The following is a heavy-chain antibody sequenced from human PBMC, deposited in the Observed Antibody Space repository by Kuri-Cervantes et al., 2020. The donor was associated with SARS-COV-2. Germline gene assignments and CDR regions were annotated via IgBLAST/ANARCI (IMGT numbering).Heavy chain of an antibody. Sequence: ESLKISCTVSGGSISSYYWSWIRQPPGKGLEWIGYIYYSGSTNYNPSLKNRVAISVDASKNQFSLKLSSVTAADTAVYYCARGGYGDYLSWGQGTLVTVSS. CDR2: IYYSGST. D-gene: IGHD4-17*01. CDR3: ARGGYGDYLS. V-gene: IGHV4-59*01. J-gene: IGHJ5*02. CDR1: GGSISSYY.